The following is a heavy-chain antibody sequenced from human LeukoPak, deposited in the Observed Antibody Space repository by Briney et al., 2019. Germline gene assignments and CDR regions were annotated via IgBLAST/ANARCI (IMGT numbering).Heavy chain of an antibody. D-gene: IGHD6-13*01. J-gene: IGHJ4*02. Sequence: GGSLRLSCAASGFTFSSYSMNWVRQAPGKGLEWVSYISRSGTTMYYADSLKGRFTISRDNAKNSLYLQMNSLRAEDTAIYYCAKDISLLPTAAATIWGQGTLVTVSS. CDR1: GFTFSSYS. V-gene: IGHV3-48*01. CDR3: AKDISLLPTAAATI. CDR2: ISRSGTTM.